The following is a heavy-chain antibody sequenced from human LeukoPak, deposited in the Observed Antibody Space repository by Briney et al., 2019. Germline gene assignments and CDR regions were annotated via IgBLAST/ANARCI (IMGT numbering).Heavy chain of an antibody. V-gene: IGHV4-59*08. CDR3: ARQALWFFDH. J-gene: IGHJ4*02. D-gene: IGHD2-21*01. CDR1: GGSISSYY. Sequence: PSETLSLTCTVSGGSISSYYWSWIRQPPGKGLEWIGYIYYSGSTNYNPSVKSRVTISVDTSKNQFSLNLSSVTAADTAVYYCARQALWFFDHWGQGTLVTVSS. CDR2: IYYSGST.